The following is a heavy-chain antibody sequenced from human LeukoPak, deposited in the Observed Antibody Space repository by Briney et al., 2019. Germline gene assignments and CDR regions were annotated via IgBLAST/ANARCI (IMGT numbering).Heavy chain of an antibody. D-gene: IGHD2-15*01. Sequence: GESLKISCKGSGYSFTSYWIGWVRQMPGKGLEWMGIIYPGASDTRYSPSFQGQVTISADKSISTAYLQWSSLKASGTAMYYCASTSICSGGSCYSDEYYYYGMDVWGQGTTVTVSS. CDR2: IYPGASDT. J-gene: IGHJ6*02. V-gene: IGHV5-51*01. CDR1: GYSFTSYW. CDR3: ASTSICSGGSCYSDEYYYYGMDV.